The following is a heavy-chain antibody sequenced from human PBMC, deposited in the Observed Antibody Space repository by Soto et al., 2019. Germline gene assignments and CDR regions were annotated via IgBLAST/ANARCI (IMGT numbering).Heavy chain of an antibody. V-gene: IGHV1-8*01. J-gene: IGHJ6*02. CDR1: GYTFTSYD. Sequence: QVQLVQSGAEVKKPGASVKVSCKASGYTFTSYDINWVRQATGQGLEWMGWMNPNSGNTGYAQKFQGRVTMTRNTTISTGYMEMSSLRSEETALYYCASGQGAKQLGWYYYYYYGMDVWGQGTTVTVSS. CDR2: MNPNSGNT. CDR3: ASGQGAKQLGWYYYYYYGMDV. D-gene: IGHD6-6*01.